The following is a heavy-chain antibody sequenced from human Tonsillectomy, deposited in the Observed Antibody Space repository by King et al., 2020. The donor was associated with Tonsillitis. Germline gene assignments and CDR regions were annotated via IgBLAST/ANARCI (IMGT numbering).Heavy chain of an antibody. Sequence: VQLVESGGAWVQPGGSLRLSCAASGFAFSSYAMSLVRQAPGKGPEWVSAITDSGSKTYYADSVEGRLTISRDNSKNTLYLQMNSLRAEDTAIYYCARGSWGVGPYYGMDVWGRGTTVTVSS. V-gene: IGHV3-23*04. CDR1: GFAFSSYA. J-gene: IGHJ6*02. CDR2: ITDSGSKT. CDR3: ARGSWGVGPYYGMDV. D-gene: IGHD1-26*01.